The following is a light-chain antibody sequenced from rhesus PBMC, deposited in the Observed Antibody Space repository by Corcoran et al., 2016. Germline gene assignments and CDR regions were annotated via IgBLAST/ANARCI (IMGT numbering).Light chain of an antibody. J-gene: IGKJ4*01. Sequence: DIQMTQSPSSVSASVGDRVTITCRASQGISSYLAWYQQKPGTAPKLLIYYSTTLQSGVPSRFSGSGSGTEFTLTFSSLQPEDFATYYCQQYNSLPLTFGVGTKVDIE. CDR2: YST. CDR3: QQYNSLPLT. CDR1: QGISSY. V-gene: IGKV1-25*01.